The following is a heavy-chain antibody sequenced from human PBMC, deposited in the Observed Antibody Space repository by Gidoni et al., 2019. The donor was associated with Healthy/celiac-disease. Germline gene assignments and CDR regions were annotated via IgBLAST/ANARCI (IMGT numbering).Heavy chain of an antibody. J-gene: IGHJ6*02. CDR3: GKDLAPGGMDV. CDR2: IYWNSDRI. V-gene: IGHV3-9*02. CDR1: GSTSRDYA. Sequence: EVQLVESGAGLVQPGGSMRLPCPALGSTSRDYAMHWVRQPPGKGLEWVSGIYWNSDRIDYAESVKGRFTISRDNAKNSLYLQMNSLRVEDTALYYCGKDLAPGGMDVWGQGTTVTVSS.